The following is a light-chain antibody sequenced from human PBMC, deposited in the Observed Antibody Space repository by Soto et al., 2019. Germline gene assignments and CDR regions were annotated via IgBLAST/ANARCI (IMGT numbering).Light chain of an antibody. CDR3: SSSAGIYHYLV. J-gene: IGLJ3*02. V-gene: IGLV2-8*01. CDR1: SSDIGGYNS. CDR2: EVN. Sequence: QSVLTQPPSASGSPGQSVTISCTGNSSDIGGYNSVYWYQQHPGKAPRLMIYEVNKRPSGVPDRFSGSKSGYTASLTVSGLQTEDEAFYYCSSSAGIYHYLVFGGGTKVTVL.